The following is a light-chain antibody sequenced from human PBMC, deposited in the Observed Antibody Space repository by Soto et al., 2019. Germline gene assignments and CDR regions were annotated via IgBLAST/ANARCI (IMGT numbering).Light chain of an antibody. J-gene: IGLJ3*02. CDR3: VLYMGSGLWV. V-gene: IGLV8-61*01. CDR1: SGSVSANYY. Sequence: QTVLTQEPSFSVSPGGTVTLTCGLSSGSVSANYYPSWYQQTPGQAPRTLIYSTNTRSSGVPDRFSGSILGNKAALTITGAQADDESDYYCVLYMGSGLWVFGGGTKLTVL. CDR2: STN.